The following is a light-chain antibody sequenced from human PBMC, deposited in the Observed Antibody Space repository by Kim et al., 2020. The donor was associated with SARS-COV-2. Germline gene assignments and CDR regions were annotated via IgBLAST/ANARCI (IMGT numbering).Light chain of an antibody. Sequence: PGQSITLSCTGTSSDVGRYNYVSWYQQHPGKAPKPMIYDVSNRPSGVSNRFSGSKSGNTASLTISGLQAEDEADYYCSSYTSSSGVFGTGTKVTVL. V-gene: IGLV2-14*03. J-gene: IGLJ1*01. CDR1: SSDVGRYNY. CDR2: DVS. CDR3: SSYTSSSGV.